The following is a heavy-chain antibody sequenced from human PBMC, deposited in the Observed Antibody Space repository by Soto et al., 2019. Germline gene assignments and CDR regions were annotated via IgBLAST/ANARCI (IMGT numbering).Heavy chain of an antibody. CDR2: INAGNGNT. Sequence: GASVKVSCKASGYTFTSYAMHWVRQAPGQRLEWMGWINAGNGNTKYSQKFQGRVTITRDTSASTAYMELSSLRSEDTAVYYCARDRGYNPWFDPWGQGTLVTVSS. D-gene: IGHD1-20*01. J-gene: IGHJ5*02. V-gene: IGHV1-3*01. CDR1: GYTFTSYA. CDR3: ARDRGYNPWFDP.